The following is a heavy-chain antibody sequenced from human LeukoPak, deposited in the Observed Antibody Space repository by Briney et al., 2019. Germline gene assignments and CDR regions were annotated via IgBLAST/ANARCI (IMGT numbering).Heavy chain of an antibody. V-gene: IGHV4-39*07. Sequence: KPSETLSLTCTVSGGSISSSSYYWGWIRQPPGKGLEWIGSIYYSGSTYYNPSLKSRVTISVDTSKNQFSLKLSSVTAADTAVYYCASYSSGWSAEYFQHWGQGTLVTVSS. CDR2: IYYSGST. J-gene: IGHJ1*01. CDR1: GGSISSSSYY. CDR3: ASYSSGWSAEYFQH. D-gene: IGHD6-19*01.